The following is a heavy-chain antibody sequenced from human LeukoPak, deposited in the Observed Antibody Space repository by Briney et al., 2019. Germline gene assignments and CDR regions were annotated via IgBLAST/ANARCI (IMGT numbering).Heavy chain of an antibody. V-gene: IGHV4-34*01. D-gene: IGHD3-22*01. J-gene: IGHJ4*02. CDR2: INHSGST. Sequence: PSETLSLTCAVYGGSFSGYYWSWIRQPPGKGLEWIGEINHSGSTNYNPSLKSRVTISVDTSKNQFSLKLSSVTAADTAVYYCARLENYYDSSGYWLYDYWGQGTLVTVSS. CDR3: ARLENYYDSSGYWLYDY. CDR1: GGSFSGYY.